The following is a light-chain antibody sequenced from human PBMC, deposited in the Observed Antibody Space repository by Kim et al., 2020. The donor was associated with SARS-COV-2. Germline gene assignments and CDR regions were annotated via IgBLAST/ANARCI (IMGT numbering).Light chain of an antibody. CDR2: SNN. J-gene: IGLJ3*02. CDR3: AVWDDSLKQGV. V-gene: IGLV1-44*01. Sequence: ELTQPPSVSGTPGQRVTISCSGSSSNIGSNTVVWYQQLPGAAPNLLIYSNNQRPSGIPDRFSGSRSGTSASLAISGLQSGDEADYYCAVWDDSLKQGVFGGGTQLTVL. CDR1: SSNIGSNT.